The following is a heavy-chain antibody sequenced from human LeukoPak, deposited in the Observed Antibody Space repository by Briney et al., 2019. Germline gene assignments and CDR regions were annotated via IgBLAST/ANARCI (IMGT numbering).Heavy chain of an antibody. J-gene: IGHJ6*03. CDR1: GGSISSYY. Sequence: PSETLSLTCTVSGGSISSYYWSWIRQPAGKGLEWIGRIYTSGSTNYNPSLKSRVTMSVDTSKNQFSLKLISVTAADTAVYYCARTSTLVVDYYYMDVWGKGTTVTVSS. V-gene: IGHV4-4*07. CDR2: IYTSGST. D-gene: IGHD2-2*01. CDR3: ARTSTLVVDYYYMDV.